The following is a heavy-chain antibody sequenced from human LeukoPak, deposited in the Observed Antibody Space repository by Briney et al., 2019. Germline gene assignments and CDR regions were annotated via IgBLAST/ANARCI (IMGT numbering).Heavy chain of an antibody. D-gene: IGHD3-10*01. CDR2: ISAYNGNT. CDR1: GYTFTSYG. CDR3: ARDGGNLRFGDVNSLFDY. V-gene: IGHV1-18*01. Sequence: ASVKVSCKASGYTFTSYGISWVRQAPGQGLEWMGWISAYNGNTNYAQKLQGRVTMTTDTSTSTAYMELRSLRSDDTAVYYCARDGGNLRFGDVNSLFDYWGQGTLVTVSS. J-gene: IGHJ4*02.